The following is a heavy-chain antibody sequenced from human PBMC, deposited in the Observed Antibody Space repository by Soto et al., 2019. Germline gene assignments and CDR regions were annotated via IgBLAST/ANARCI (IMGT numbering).Heavy chain of an antibody. D-gene: IGHD2-2*01. Sequence: PXETLSLTCAVYGGSFSGYYWSWIRQPPGKGLDWIGEINHSGSTNYNPSLKSRVTISVDTSKNQFSLKLSSVTAADTAVYYCARGRRLYCSSTSCYRGRWFDHWGQGTLVTVSS. CDR3: ARGRRLYCSSTSCYRGRWFDH. CDR1: GGSFSGYY. CDR2: INHSGST. V-gene: IGHV4-34*01. J-gene: IGHJ5*02.